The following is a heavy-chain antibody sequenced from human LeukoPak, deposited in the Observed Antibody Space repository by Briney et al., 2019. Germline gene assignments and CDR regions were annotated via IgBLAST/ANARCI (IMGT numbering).Heavy chain of an antibody. CDR1: GFTFSRHW. V-gene: IGHV3-7*03. CDR3: AREGVNSPDDTLDV. J-gene: IGHJ3*01. CDR2: IKQDGSAK. D-gene: IGHD3-3*01. Sequence: GGSLRLSCAASGFTFSRHWMYWVRQAPGKGLEWVANIKQDGSAKPYVDSVKGRFTISRDNAKNSLFLQMNSLRAEDTAVYYCAREGVNSPDDTLDVWGQGTVVTVSS.